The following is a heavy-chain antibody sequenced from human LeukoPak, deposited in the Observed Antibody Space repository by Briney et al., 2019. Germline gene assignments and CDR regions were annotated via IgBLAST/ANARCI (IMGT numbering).Heavy chain of an antibody. CDR1: GFTFSTYA. V-gene: IGHV3-23*01. CDR3: ASEWKASDSSGWYQRY. J-gene: IGHJ4*02. D-gene: IGHD6-19*01. Sequence: GGSLRLSCAASGFTFSTYAMSWVRQAPGKGLEWVSTISGSGGSTYYADSVKGRFTISRDNSKNTLYVQMNSRRADDTAVYYCASEWKASDSSGWYQRYWGQGTLVTVSS. CDR2: ISGSGGST.